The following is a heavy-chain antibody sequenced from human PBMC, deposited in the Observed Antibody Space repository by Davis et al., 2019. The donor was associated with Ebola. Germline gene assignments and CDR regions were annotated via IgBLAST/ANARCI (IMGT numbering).Heavy chain of an antibody. D-gene: IGHD6-6*01. CDR1: GFTFSSYG. Sequence: GGSLRLSCAASGFTFSSYGMHWVRQAPGKGLEWVSYISSSGSTIYYADSVKGRFTISRDNAKNSLYLQMNSLRAEDTAVYYCARSSIAARPGYYYGMDVWGQGTTVTVSS. V-gene: IGHV3-48*04. J-gene: IGHJ6*02. CDR2: ISSSGSTI. CDR3: ARSSIAARPGYYYGMDV.